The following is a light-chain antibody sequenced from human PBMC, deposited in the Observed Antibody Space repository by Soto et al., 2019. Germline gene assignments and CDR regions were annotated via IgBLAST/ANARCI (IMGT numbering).Light chain of an antibody. Sequence: QSVLTQPPSVSAAPGQTVTISCSGSSSNIGNNYVSWYQHLPGTGPKVLIYDNNNRPSGIPDRFSGSKSGTSATLGITGLQTGDEADYYCETWDTSLSAVVFGGGTKLTVL. CDR2: DNN. CDR1: SSNIGNNY. CDR3: ETWDTSLSAVV. V-gene: IGLV1-51*01. J-gene: IGLJ2*01.